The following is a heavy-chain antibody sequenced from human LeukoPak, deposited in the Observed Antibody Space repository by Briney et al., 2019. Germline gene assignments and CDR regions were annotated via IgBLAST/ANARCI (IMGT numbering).Heavy chain of an antibody. CDR1: GGSFSGYY. Sequence: SETLSLTCAVYGGSFSGYYWSWIRQPPGKWLEWIGEINHSGSTNYNPSLKSRVTISVDTSKNQFSLKLSSVTAADTAVYYCARGGYCSGGSCYSNEDFDYWGQGTLVTVSS. CDR3: ARGGYCSGGSCYSNEDFDY. CDR2: INHSGST. J-gene: IGHJ4*02. V-gene: IGHV4-34*01. D-gene: IGHD2-15*01.